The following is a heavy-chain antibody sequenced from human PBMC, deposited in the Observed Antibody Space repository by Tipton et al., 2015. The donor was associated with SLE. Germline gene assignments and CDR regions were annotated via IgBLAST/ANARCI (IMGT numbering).Heavy chain of an antibody. CDR3: ARYYSNYARWFDP. CDR1: GGSISSYY. D-gene: IGHD4-11*01. Sequence: TLSLTCTVSGGSISSYYWSWIRQPPGKGLEWIGYIYYSGSTNYNPSLKSRVTISVDTSKNQFSLKLSSVTAADTAVYYCARYYSNYARWFDPWGQGTLVTVSS. V-gene: IGHV4-59*01. CDR2: IYYSGST. J-gene: IGHJ5*02.